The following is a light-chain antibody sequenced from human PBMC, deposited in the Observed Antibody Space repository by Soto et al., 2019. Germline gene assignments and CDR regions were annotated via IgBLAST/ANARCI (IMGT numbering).Light chain of an antibody. J-gene: IGLJ2*01. Sequence: QSVLTQPLSASGTPGQRVTISCSGSSSNIGSNTVNWYQQLPGTAPKLLIYSNNQRPSGVPDRFSGSKSGTSASLAISGLQSEDEADYYCAAWDDSLREVFGGGTKLTVL. CDR3: AAWDDSLREV. CDR2: SNN. V-gene: IGLV1-44*01. CDR1: SSNIGSNT.